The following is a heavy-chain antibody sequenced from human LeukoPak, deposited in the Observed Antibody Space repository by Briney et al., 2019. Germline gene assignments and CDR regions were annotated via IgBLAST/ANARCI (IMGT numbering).Heavy chain of an antibody. CDR1: GFIFSTYG. CDR2: IWPDGSNK. J-gene: IGHJ4*02. V-gene: IGHV3-33*01. CDR3: ARAVGPFDY. Sequence: PGGSLRLSCAPSGFIFSTYGIHWVRQAPGKGLEWVAAIWPDGSNKYYADSVKGRFTISRDNSRNTLYLQMNSLRSEDTAVYYCARAVGPFDYWGQGTLVTVSS. D-gene: IGHD4-23*01.